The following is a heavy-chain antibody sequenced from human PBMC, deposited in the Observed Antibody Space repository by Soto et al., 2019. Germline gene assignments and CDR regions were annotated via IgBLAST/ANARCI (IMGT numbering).Heavy chain of an antibody. CDR3: ARGGAARPDY. CDR2: ISSGRPTI. J-gene: IGHJ4*02. CDR1: GFTFSSYG. V-gene: IGHV3-48*02. Sequence: GGSLRLSCAASGFTFSSYGMNWVRQAPGKGLAWVSYISSGRPTIQYADSVKGRFTISRDNAKNSLYLQMNSLRDEDTAVYYCARGGAARPDYWGQGTMVTVYS. D-gene: IGHD6-6*01.